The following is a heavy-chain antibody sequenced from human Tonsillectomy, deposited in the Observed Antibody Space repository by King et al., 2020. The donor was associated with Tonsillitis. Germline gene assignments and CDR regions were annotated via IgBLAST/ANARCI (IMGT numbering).Heavy chain of an antibody. D-gene: IGHD3-22*01. CDR3: ARDLATMILVVRPIRVHAFDI. CDR2: ISAYNGNT. CDR1: GYTFTSNG. V-gene: IGHV1-18*01. J-gene: IGHJ3*02. Sequence: QLVQSGAEVKKPGASVKVSCRASGYTFTSNGISWVRQAPGQGLEWMGWISAYNGNTNYSQKLQGRVTMTTDTSTSTAYMELRSLRSDDTAVYYCARDLATMILVVRPIRVHAFDIWGQGTMVTVSS.